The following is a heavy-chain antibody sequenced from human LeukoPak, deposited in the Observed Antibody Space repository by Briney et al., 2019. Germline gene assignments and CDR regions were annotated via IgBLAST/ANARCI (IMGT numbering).Heavy chain of an antibody. CDR3: ASPVLHGWGLDV. D-gene: IGHD3-10*01. J-gene: IGHJ6*02. V-gene: IGHV4-39*01. Sequence: PSETLSLTCTVSGGSISISTYYWGWIRQPPGKGLEWIGNIYYSGSTYYNPSLKSRVTISVDTSKNQFSLKLSSVTAADTAVYYCASPVLHGWGLDVWGQGTTVTVSS. CDR2: IYYSGST. CDR1: GGSISISTYY.